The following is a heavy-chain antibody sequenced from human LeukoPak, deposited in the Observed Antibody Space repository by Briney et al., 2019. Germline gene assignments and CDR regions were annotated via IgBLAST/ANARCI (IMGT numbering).Heavy chain of an antibody. J-gene: IGHJ6*02. V-gene: IGHV4-34*01. D-gene: IGHD3-10*01. CDR2: INHSGST. CDR1: GGSFSGYY. Sequence: SETLSLTCAVYGGSFSGYYGSWIRQPPGKGLEWSGEINHSGSTNYNPSLKSRVTISVDTSKNQFSLKLSSVTAADTAVYYCARSGRITMVRGVPYGMDVWGQGTTVTVSS. CDR3: ARSGRITMVRGVPYGMDV.